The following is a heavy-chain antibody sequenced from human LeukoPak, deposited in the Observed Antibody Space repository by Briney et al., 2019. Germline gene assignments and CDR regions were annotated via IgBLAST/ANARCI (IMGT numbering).Heavy chain of an antibody. Sequence: GGSLRLSCAASGFTFSSYGMHWVRQAPGKGLEWVAVISYDGSNKYYADSVKGRFTTSRDNSNNTLYLQMNSLRAEDTAVYYCAKTPRILRYFDWLSGIDYRGQGTLVTVSA. CDR2: ISYDGSNK. J-gene: IGHJ4*02. D-gene: IGHD3-9*01. CDR3: AKTPRILRYFDWLSGIDY. CDR1: GFTFSSYG. V-gene: IGHV3-30*18.